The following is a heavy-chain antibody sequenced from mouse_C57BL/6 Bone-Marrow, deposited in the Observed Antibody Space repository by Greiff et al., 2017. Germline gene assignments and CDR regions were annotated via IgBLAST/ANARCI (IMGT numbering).Heavy chain of an antibody. CDR1: GYNFTSYG. V-gene: IGHV1-81*01. Sequence: QVKLQQSGAELARPGASVKLSCKASGYNFTSYGISWVKQRTGQGLEWIGEIYPRSGNTYYNEKFKGKATLTADKSSNTTYMELRSVTSEEHAVYFIAIDYYVNYERCAYGGQGTLVTVSA. J-gene: IGHJ3*01. CDR3: AIDYYVNYERCAY. D-gene: IGHD2-1*01. CDR2: IYPRSGNT.